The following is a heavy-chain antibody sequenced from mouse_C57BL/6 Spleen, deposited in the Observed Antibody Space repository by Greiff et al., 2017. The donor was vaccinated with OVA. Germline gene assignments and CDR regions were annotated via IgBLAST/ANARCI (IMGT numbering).Heavy chain of an antibody. CDR3: ASNSLYYGGFAY. CDR1: GFSLTSYA. V-gene: IGHV2-9-1*01. D-gene: IGHD1-1*01. J-gene: IGHJ3*01. CDR2: IWTGGGT. Sequence: QVQLKESGPGLVAPSQSLSITCTVSGFSLTSYAISWVRQPPGKGLEWLGEIWTGGGTNYNSALNSRLSISKDNSKSQVFLKMNSLQTDDTARYYCASNSLYYGGFAYWGQGTLVTVSA.